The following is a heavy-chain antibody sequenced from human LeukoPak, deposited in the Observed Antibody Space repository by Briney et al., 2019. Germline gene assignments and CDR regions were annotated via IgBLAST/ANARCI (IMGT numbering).Heavy chain of an antibody. Sequence: ASVKVSCKVSGYTLTELSMHWVRQAPGKGLEWMGGFDPEDGETIYAQKFQGRVTMTEDTSTDTAYMELSSLRSEDTAAYYCAVWGGAITTIDYWGQGTLVTVSS. CDR1: GYTLTELS. J-gene: IGHJ4*02. V-gene: IGHV1-24*01. CDR2: FDPEDGET. D-gene: IGHD1-26*01. CDR3: AVWGGAITTIDY.